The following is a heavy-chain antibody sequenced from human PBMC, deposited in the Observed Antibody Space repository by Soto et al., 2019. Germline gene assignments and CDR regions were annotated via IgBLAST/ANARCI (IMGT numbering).Heavy chain of an antibody. CDR3: ARGGIYSRDTSDI. V-gene: IGHV3-30-3*01. CDR1: GFIFSSFA. J-gene: IGHJ3*02. Sequence: QVQLVEFGGGVVQPGRSLRLSCAASGFIFSSFAMHWVRQAPGKGLEWVAVISSDGSNKYYADSVKGRYTISRDNSENTLYLQMNSLRPEDTAVYYCARGGIYSRDTSDIWGQGTMITVSS. D-gene: IGHD1-26*01. CDR2: ISSDGSNK.